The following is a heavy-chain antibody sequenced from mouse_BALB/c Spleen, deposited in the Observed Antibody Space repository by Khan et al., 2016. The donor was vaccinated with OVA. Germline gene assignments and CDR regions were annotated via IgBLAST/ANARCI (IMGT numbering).Heavy chain of an antibody. D-gene: IGHD2-10*01. Sequence: QVQLKESGPGLVAPSQSLSITCTISGFSLTNYGVHWVRQPPGKGLEWLVMIWRDGSTTYNSALKSRLTISKDNSKNQVFLKMNSLQTDDTAMYCCARQPYYHYNIMDYWGQGTTVTVSS. CDR3: ARQPYYHYNIMDY. J-gene: IGHJ4*01. V-gene: IGHV2-6-1*01. CDR1: GFSLTNYG. CDR2: IWRDGST.